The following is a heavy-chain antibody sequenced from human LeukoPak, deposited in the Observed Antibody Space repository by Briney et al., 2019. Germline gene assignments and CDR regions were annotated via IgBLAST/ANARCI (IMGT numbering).Heavy chain of an antibody. J-gene: IGHJ4*02. V-gene: IGHV4-61*02. D-gene: IGHD2/OR15-2a*01. CDR2: IYTSGTT. CDR3: ARELSY. CDR1: GDSITNSNYY. Sequence: SQTLSLTCTVHGDSITNSNYYWTWIRQPAGKGLEWIGRIYTSGTTDYNPSLQSRVTISLDTSKNQFSLKLNSVTAADTAVYYCARELSYWGQGTLVTVSS.